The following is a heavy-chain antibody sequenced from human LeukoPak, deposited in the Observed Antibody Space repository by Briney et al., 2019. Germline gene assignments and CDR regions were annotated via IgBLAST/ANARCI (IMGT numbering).Heavy chain of an antibody. V-gene: IGHV3-21*01. Sequence: GGSLRLSCAASGFTFSSYSMNWVRQAPGKGLEWVSSISSSSSYIYYADSVKGRFTISGDNAKNSLYLQMNSLRAEDTAVYYCARDNRNAFDIWGQGTMVTVSS. CDR3: ARDNRNAFDI. J-gene: IGHJ3*02. D-gene: IGHD1-14*01. CDR2: ISSSSSYI. CDR1: GFTFSSYS.